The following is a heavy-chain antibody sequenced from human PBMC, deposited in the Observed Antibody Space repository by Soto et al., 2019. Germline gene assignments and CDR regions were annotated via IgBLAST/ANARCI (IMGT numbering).Heavy chain of an antibody. CDR3: AKPLPLYGCKGSPGADD. D-gene: IGHD4-17*01. CDR2: ISGSGGST. V-gene: IGHV3-23*01. Sequence: EVQLLESGGGLVQPGGSLRLSCAASGFTFSSYAMGWVRQAPGKGLEWVSAISGSGGSTYYADSVKGRFTISRDNSKTTLYPQMNSLRAEDTAVYYCAKPLPLYGCKGSPGADDWGQGTLVTVSS. CDR1: GFTFSSYA. J-gene: IGHJ4*02.